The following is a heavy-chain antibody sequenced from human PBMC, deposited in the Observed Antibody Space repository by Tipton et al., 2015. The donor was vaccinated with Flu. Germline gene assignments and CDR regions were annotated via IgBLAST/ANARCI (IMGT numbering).Heavy chain of an antibody. J-gene: IGHJ3*02. CDR1: GITFSAYW. V-gene: IGHV3-7*01. CDR3: AKVDRINRIVGAGGGVGFGAFDI. CDR2: INQDGSEK. D-gene: IGHD1-26*01. Sequence: SLRLSCAASGITFSAYWMSWVRQAPGKGLEWVANINQDGSEKSYEDSVKGRFTISRDNSKNTLYLQMNSLRAEDTALYYCAKVDRINRIVGAGGGVGFGAFDIWGQGTMVTVSS.